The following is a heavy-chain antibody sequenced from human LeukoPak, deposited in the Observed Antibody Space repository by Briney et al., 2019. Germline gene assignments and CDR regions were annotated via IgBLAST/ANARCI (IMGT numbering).Heavy chain of an antibody. D-gene: IGHD5-12*01. CDR1: GFTVSSNY. J-gene: IGHJ3*02. CDR3: AKDSGYDSDWGAFDI. Sequence: PGGSLRLSCAASGFTVSSNYMSWVRQAPGKGLEWVSVIYSGGSTYYADSVKGRFTISRDNSKNSLYLQMNSLRAEDTALYYCAKDSGYDSDWGAFDIWGQGTMVTVSS. CDR2: IYSGGST. V-gene: IGHV3-53*05.